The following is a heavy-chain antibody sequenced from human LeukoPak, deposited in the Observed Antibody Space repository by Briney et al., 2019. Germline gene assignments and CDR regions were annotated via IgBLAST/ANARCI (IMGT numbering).Heavy chain of an antibody. V-gene: IGHV1-69*13. CDR3: ARYYYDSSGYKDDDY. J-gene: IGHJ4*02. D-gene: IGHD3-22*01. CDR1: GGTFSSYA. Sequence: GASVKVSCKASGGTFSSYAISWVRQAPRQGLEWMGGIIPIFGTANYAQKFQGRVTITADESTSTAYMELSSLRSEDTAVYYCARYYYDSSGYKDDDYWGQGTLVTVSS. CDR2: IIPIFGTA.